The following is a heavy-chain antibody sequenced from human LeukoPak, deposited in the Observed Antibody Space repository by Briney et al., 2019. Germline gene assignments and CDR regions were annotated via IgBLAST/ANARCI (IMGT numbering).Heavy chain of an antibody. CDR1: GFTVSSKY. J-gene: IGHJ4*02. CDR2: IYSGGAT. D-gene: IGHD3-22*01. V-gene: IGHV3-53*01. Sequence: PGGSLRLSCAASGFTVSSKYMSWVRRAPGKGLEWVSVIYSGGATYYADSVKGRFTVSRDNSKNTVYLQMNCLRAEDTAIYYCARERDSSGYILAYWGQGTLVTVSS. CDR3: ARERDSSGYILAY.